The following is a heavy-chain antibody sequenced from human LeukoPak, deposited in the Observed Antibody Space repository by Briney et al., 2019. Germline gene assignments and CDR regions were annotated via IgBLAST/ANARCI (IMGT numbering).Heavy chain of an antibody. J-gene: IGHJ4*02. CDR3: AKLMGPTSFHS. D-gene: IGHD1-26*01. Sequence: SETLSLTCAVSGDSISGYYRSWIRQPAGKGLEWIGRIYSSGSTNYNPSLKSRVTMSVDTSKNQFSLKLSSVTAADTAVYYCAKLMGPTSFHSWGQGTLVTVSS. CDR2: IYSSGST. V-gene: IGHV4-4*07. CDR1: GDSISGYY.